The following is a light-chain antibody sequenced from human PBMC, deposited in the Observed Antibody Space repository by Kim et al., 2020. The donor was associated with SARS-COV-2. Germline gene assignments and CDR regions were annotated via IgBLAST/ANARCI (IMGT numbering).Light chain of an antibody. CDR1: QSVTSNY. V-gene: IGKV3-20*01. Sequence: PGERATLSCRASQSVTSNYLAWYWQKPGQAPRLLIYGASSRATGIPDRFSASGSGTDFTLTISRLEPEDFAVYYCQQYSTSLYTFGQGTKLEIK. CDR3: QQYSTSLYT. J-gene: IGKJ2*01. CDR2: GAS.